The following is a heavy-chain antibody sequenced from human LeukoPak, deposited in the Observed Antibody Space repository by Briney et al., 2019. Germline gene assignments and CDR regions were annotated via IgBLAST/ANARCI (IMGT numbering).Heavy chain of an antibody. CDR1: GGSISSGSYY. V-gene: IGHV4-61*02. CDR3: ARLPRTRYSSSWGFDP. Sequence: PSETLSLTCTVSGGSISSGSYYWSWIRQPAGKGLEWIGRIYTSGSTNYNPSLKSRVTISVDTSKNQFSLKLSSVTAADTAVYYCARLPRTRYSSSWGFDPWGQGTLVTVSS. CDR2: IYTSGST. J-gene: IGHJ5*02. D-gene: IGHD6-13*01.